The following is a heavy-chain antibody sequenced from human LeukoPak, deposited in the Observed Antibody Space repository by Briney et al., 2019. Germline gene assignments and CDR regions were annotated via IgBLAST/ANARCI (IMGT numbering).Heavy chain of an antibody. J-gene: IGHJ4*02. CDR3: ARAPKGQGGYLDY. CDR1: GWSFRDYY. Sequence: SETLSLTCAVYGWSFRDYYWTWLRQPPGKGLEWIGEINHSGSTSYNPSLKSRVTISVDTSKSQFSLKLSSVTAADTAVYYCARAPKGQGGYLDYWGQGTLVTVSS. V-gene: IGHV4-34*01. CDR2: INHSGST. D-gene: IGHD3-16*01.